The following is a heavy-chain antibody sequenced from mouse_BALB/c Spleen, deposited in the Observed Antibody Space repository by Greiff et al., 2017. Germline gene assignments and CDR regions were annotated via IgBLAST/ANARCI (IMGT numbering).Heavy chain of an antibody. D-gene: IGHD2-4*01. CDR2: ILPGSGST. Sequence: VQLQQSGAELMKPGASVKISCKATGYTFSSYWIEWVKQRPGHGLEWIGEILPGSGSTNYNEKFKGKATFTADTSSNTAYMQLSSLTSEDSAVYYCARTGDYDYDEAYWGQGTLVTVSA. J-gene: IGHJ3*01. CDR1: GYTFSSYW. V-gene: IGHV1-9*01. CDR3: ARTGDYDYDEAY.